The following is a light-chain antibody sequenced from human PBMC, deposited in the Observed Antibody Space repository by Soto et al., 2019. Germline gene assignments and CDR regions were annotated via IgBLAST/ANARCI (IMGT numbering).Light chain of an antibody. J-gene: IGKJ1*01. CDR2: GAS. CDR1: QSISSY. V-gene: IGKV3-20*01. Sequence: EIVLTQSPDTLSLSPGERATLSCRASQSISSYLAWYQQKPGQAPRLLIYGASSRATGIPDRFSGSGSGTDFTLAISSLEPGDSAVYFCQQCDTAPWTFGQGTKVEIK. CDR3: QQCDTAPWT.